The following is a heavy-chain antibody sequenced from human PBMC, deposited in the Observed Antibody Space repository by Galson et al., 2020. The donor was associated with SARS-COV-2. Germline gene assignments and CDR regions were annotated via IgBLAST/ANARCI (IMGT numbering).Heavy chain of an antibody. CDR3: ARVSNAIAFY. Sequence: LSLTCAASGFTFSAYTMDWVRQAPGKGLEWVSSISSASRDISYADSVKGRFTISRDNAKDSLYLQMDTLRAEDTAVYYCARVSNAIAFYWGQGTLVTVSS. V-gene: IGHV3-21*01. D-gene: IGHD2-2*01. CDR2: ISSASRDI. J-gene: IGHJ4*02. CDR1: GFTFSAYT.